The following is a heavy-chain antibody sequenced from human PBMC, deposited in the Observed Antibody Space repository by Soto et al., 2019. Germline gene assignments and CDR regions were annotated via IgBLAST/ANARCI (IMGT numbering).Heavy chain of an antibody. J-gene: IGHJ6*02. Sequence: ASVKVSCKASGYTFTSYDINWVRQATGQGREWMGWMNPNSSNTGYAQKFQGRVTMTRNTSISTAYMELSSLRSEDTAVYYCASGCDYGDNYYYYGMDVWGQGXTVTVSS. V-gene: IGHV1-8*01. CDR1: GYTFTSYD. CDR3: ASGCDYGDNYYYYGMDV. CDR2: MNPNSSNT. D-gene: IGHD4-17*01.